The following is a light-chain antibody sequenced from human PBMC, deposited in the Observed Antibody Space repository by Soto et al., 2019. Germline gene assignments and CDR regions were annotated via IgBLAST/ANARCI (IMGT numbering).Light chain of an antibody. Sequence: DIVMTQSPDSLAVSLGERATINCKSSQSVLYSSNNKNYLAWYQQKPGQPPKLLIYWASTRESGVPDRFSGSGSGTDFTLTISSLHAEDVAVYYCQQYYSTPWTFGQGTKVVIK. CDR3: QQYYSTPWT. J-gene: IGKJ1*01. CDR2: WAS. V-gene: IGKV4-1*01. CDR1: QSVLYSSNNKNY.